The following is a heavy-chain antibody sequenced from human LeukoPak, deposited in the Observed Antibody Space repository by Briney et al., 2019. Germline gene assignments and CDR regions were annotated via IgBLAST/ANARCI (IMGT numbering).Heavy chain of an antibody. J-gene: IGHJ2*01. CDR3: ARVRRYGGNPLTRYFDL. D-gene: IGHD4-17*01. V-gene: IGHV4-34*01. CDR1: GGSFSGYY. CDR2: INHSGST. Sequence: PSETLSLTCAVYGGSFSGYYWSWIRQPPGKGLEWIGEINHSGSTNYNPSLKSRVTISVDTSKNQFSLKLSSVTAADTAEYYCARVRRYGGNPLTRYFDLWGRGTLVTVSS.